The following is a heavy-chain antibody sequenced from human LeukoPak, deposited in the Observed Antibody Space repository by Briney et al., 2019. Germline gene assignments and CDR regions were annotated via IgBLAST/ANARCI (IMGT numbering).Heavy chain of an antibody. V-gene: IGHV3-48*01. J-gene: IGHJ4*02. D-gene: IGHD6-13*01. Sequence: RGSLRLSCAASGFTFNTYSMNWVRQAPGKGLEWVSYISSSSNTIYYADSVKGRFTISRDNAKNSLHLQMNSLRAEDTAVYYCAGAQQLVRNVLYWGQGTLVTVSS. CDR1: GFTFNTYS. CDR2: ISSSSNTI. CDR3: AGAQQLVRNVLY.